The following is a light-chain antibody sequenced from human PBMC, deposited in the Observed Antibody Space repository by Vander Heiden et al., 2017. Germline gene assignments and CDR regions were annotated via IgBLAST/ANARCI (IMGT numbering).Light chain of an antibody. CDR3: SSFITFSTYV. CDR2: DVS. CDR1: SSDVGGYDY. Sequence: QSALTQPASVSGSPGQSITISCTGTSSDVGGYDYVAWYQQHPGKAPKLLIDDVSNRPSGVSNRFSGSKSGNTASLTISGLQAEDEADYYCSSFITFSTYVFGSGTKVTV. V-gene: IGLV2-14*03. J-gene: IGLJ1*01.